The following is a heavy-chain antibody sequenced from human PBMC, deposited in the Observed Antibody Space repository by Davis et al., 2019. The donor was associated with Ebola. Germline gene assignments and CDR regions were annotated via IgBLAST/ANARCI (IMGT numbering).Heavy chain of an antibody. CDR2: ISFDGTTK. J-gene: IGHJ4*02. CDR1: GFTFSSYA. CDR3: VRDNDFWSFDW. Sequence: GESLKISCAASGFTFSSYALHWVRQAPGKGLEWVGFISFDGTTKYNGDSVKGRFTISRDNSENTVYLQMNSLRPEDTAVYYCVRDNDFWSFDWWGQGTLVTVSS. V-gene: IGHV3-30-3*01. D-gene: IGHD3-3*01.